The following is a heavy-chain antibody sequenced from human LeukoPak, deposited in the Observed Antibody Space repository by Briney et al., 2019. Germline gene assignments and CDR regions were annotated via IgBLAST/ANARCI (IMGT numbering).Heavy chain of an antibody. CDR1: GGSISSGGYY. V-gene: IGHV4-31*03. D-gene: IGHD6-13*01. J-gene: IGHJ5*02. CDR2: IYYSGST. CDR3: ARGIAAAGSNWFDP. Sequence: SETLSLTCTVSGGSISSGGYYWSWIRQHPGKDLEWIGYIYYSGSTYYNPSLKSRVTISVDTSKNQFSLKLSSVTTADTAVYYCARGIAAAGSNWFDPWGQGTLVTVSS.